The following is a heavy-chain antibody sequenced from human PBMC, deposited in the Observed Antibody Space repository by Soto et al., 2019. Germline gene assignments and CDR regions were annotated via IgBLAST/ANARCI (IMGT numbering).Heavy chain of an antibody. J-gene: IGHJ4*02. CDR3: ARGRYGDY. CDR2: ISAHNGNT. D-gene: IGHD1-1*01. Sequence: QVHLVQSGAEVKKPGASVKVSCKASGYTFTSYGITWVRQAPGQGLEWMGWISAHNGNTDYSQKLQGRVIVTRDTSTSTAYMELKSLRSDDTAVYYCARGRYGDYWGQGALVTVSS. CDR1: GYTFTSYG. V-gene: IGHV1-18*01.